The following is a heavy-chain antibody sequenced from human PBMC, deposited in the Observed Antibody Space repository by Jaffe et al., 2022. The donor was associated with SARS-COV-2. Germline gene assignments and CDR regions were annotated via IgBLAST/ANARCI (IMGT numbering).Heavy chain of an antibody. CDR3: ARDLMTTRDY. CDR2: IHHSGST. D-gene: IGHD4-17*01. J-gene: IGHJ4*02. Sequence: QVKLQESGPGLVKPSETLSLTCIVSGYSISSGYYWGWIRQPPGKGLEWIGSIHHSGSTYYNPSLKSRVTISVDTSKNQFSLKLSSVTAADTAVYYCARDLMTTRDYWGQGALVTVSS. CDR1: GYSISSGYY. V-gene: IGHV4-38-2*02.